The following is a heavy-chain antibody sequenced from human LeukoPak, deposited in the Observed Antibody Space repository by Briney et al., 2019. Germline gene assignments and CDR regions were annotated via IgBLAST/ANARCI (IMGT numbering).Heavy chain of an antibody. D-gene: IGHD3-10*01. CDR3: TRQYVLLWFGELLGGMDV. V-gene: IGHV3-49*04. Sequence: GGSLRFSCTASGFTFGDYAMSWVRQAPGKGLEWVGFIRSKAYGGTTEYAASVKGRFTISRDDSKSIAYLQMNSLKTEDTAVYYCTRQYVLLWFGELLGGMDVWGKGTTVTVSS. CDR2: IRSKAYGGTT. CDR1: GFTFGDYA. J-gene: IGHJ6*04.